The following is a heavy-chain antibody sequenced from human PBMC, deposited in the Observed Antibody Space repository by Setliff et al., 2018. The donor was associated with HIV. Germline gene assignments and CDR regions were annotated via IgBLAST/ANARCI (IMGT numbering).Heavy chain of an antibody. CDR2: INPNSGGT. D-gene: IGHD3-22*01. CDR3: AREIFPQGIVVVFDAFDI. V-gene: IGHV1-2*02. Sequence: ASVKVSCKASGYTFSNEAVNWVRQAPGQGLEWMGWINPNSGGTNYAQKFQGRVTMTRDTSNSTAYMELSRLRSDDTAVYYCAREIFPQGIVVVFDAFDIWGQGTMVTVSS. J-gene: IGHJ3*02. CDR1: GYTFSNEA.